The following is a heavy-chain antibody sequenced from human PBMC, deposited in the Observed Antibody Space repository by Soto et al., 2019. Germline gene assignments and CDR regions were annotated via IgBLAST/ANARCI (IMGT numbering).Heavy chain of an antibody. CDR2: ISGSGGST. D-gene: IGHD2-2*01. J-gene: IGHJ6*03. CDR1: GFTFSSYA. CDR3: AKGGCSSTSCHGNYYYYMDV. Sequence: GGSLRLSCAASGFTFSSYAMSWVRQAPGKGLEWVSAISGSGGSTYYADSVKGRFTISRDNSKNTLYLQMNSLRAEDTAVYYCAKGGCSSTSCHGNYYYYMDVWGKGTTVTVSS. V-gene: IGHV3-23*01.